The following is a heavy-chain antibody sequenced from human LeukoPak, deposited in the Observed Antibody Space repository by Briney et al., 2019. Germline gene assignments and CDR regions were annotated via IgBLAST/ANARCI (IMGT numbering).Heavy chain of an antibody. CDR3: ARHDPIVGTPDAFDI. CDR1: GGSISSSSYY. V-gene: IGHV4-39*07. D-gene: IGHD1-26*01. CDR2: IYYSGST. J-gene: IGHJ3*02. Sequence: PSETLSLTCTVSGGSISSSSYYWGWIRQPPGKGLEWIGSIYYSGSTYYNPSLKSRVTISVDTSKNQFSLKLSSVTAADTAVYYCARHDPIVGTPDAFDIWGQGTMVTVSS.